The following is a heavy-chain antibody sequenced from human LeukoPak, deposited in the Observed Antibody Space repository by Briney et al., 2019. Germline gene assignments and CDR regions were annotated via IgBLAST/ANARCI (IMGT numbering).Heavy chain of an antibody. D-gene: IGHD2-2*01. CDR3: ARLGTSWVAPYYMDV. CDR2: ISSSGSTI. CDR1: GFTFSSYS. V-gene: IGHV3-48*04. J-gene: IGHJ6*03. Sequence: PGGSLRLSCAASGFTFSSYSMNWVRQAPGKGLEWVSYISSSGSTIYYADSVKGRFTISRDNAKNSLYLQMNSLRAEDTASYYCARLGTSWVAPYYMDVWGKGTTVTISS.